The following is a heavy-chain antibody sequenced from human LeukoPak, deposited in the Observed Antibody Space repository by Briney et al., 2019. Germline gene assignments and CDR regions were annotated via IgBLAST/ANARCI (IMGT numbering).Heavy chain of an antibody. D-gene: IGHD2-15*01. CDR1: GFTFSNYA. Sequence: GGALRLSCQASGFTFSNYAISWVRQAPGKGLEWVSSINPDDGGSFFANSVKGRFTISRDDSRSVVYPQMNSLRAEDTAVYYCARSGVATCHYWGQGILVTVSS. J-gene: IGHJ4*02. CDR3: ARSGVATCHY. CDR2: INPDDGGS. V-gene: IGHV3-23*01.